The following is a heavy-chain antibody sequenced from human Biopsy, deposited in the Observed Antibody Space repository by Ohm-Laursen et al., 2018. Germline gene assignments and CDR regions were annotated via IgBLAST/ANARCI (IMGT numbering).Heavy chain of an antibody. CDR2: NIPILGTG. V-gene: IGHV1-69*06. CDR1: GGTFSNYG. CDR3: ATKLTGYFHH. Sequence: SVKVSCKAPGGTFSNYGVNWVRQAPGQGLEWLGGNIPILGTGNYTQKFQDRVTVPADTSTSTATMELSSLRSDDTAVYYCATKLTGYFHHWGQGTLVIVSS. D-gene: IGHD3-9*01. J-gene: IGHJ1*01.